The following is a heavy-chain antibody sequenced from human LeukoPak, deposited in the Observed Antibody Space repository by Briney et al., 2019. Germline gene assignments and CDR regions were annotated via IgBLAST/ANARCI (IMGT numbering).Heavy chain of an antibody. CDR3: ASGITTRGGAFDI. V-gene: IGHV1-8*01. D-gene: IGHD6-6*01. J-gene: IGHJ3*02. CDR2: INPNSCNT. Sequence: ASVKVSCKASGYTFASYDINWVRQATGQGLEWMGWINPNSCNTGYAQKFQGRVTMTRNTPISTAYMELSSLRSEDTAVYYCASGITTRGGAFDIWGQGTMVTVSS. CDR1: GYTFASYD.